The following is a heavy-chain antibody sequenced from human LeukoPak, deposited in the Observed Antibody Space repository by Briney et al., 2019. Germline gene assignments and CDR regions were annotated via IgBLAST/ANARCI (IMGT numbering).Heavy chain of an antibody. J-gene: IGHJ6*02. CDR1: GFTFSSYA. CDR2: ISGSGGST. V-gene: IGHV3-23*01. CDR3: AKEGSGWSRPGTGMDV. Sequence: GGSLRLSCAASGFTFSSYAMSWVRQAPGKGLEWVSAISGSGGSTYYADSVKGRFTISRDNSKNTLYLQMNSLRAEDTAVYYCAKEGSGWSRPGTGMDVWGQGTTVTVSS. D-gene: IGHD6-19*01.